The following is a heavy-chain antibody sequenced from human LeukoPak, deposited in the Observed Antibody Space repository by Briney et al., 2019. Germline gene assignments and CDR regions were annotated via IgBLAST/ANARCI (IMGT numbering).Heavy chain of an antibody. CDR2: INPNSGGT. J-gene: IGHJ4*02. Sequence: ASVTVSCTASGYTFTGYYMHWVRQAPGQGLEWMGWINPNSGGTNYAQKFQGWVTMTRDTSISTAYMELSRLRSDDTAVYYCARTQVGAASFDYWGQGTLVTVSS. V-gene: IGHV1-2*04. CDR1: GYTFTGYY. CDR3: ARTQVGAASFDY. D-gene: IGHD1-26*01.